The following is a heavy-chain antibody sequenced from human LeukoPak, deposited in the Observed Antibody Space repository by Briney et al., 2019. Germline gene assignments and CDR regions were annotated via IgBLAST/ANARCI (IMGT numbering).Heavy chain of an antibody. CDR3: ARSGSYYYGSGSYYTFDY. CDR2: IYYSGST. J-gene: IGHJ4*02. V-gene: IGHV4-59*12. D-gene: IGHD3-10*01. Sequence: PSETLSLTCTVSGGSISSYYWSWIRQPPGKGLEWIGYIYYSGSTNYNPSLKSRVTMSVDTSKNQFSLKLSSVTAADTAVYYCARSGSYYYGSGSYYTFDYWGQGTLVTVSS. CDR1: GGSISSYY.